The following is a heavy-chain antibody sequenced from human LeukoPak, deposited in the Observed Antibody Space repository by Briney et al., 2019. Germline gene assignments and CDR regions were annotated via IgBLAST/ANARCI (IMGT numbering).Heavy chain of an antibody. CDR3: AKTYSSSWYNGFDP. J-gene: IGHJ5*02. CDR1: GFTFSSYA. D-gene: IGHD6-13*01. V-gene: IGHV3-23*01. CDR2: ISGSGSST. Sequence: GGSLRLSCAASGFTFSSYAMTWVRQAPGKGLEWVSAISGSGSSTYYTDSVKGRFTISRDNSKNTLYLQMNSLRAEDTAVYYCAKTYSSSWYNGFDPWGQGTLVTVSS.